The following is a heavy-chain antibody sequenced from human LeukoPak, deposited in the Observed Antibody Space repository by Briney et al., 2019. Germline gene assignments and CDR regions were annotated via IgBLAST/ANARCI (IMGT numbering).Heavy chain of an antibody. CDR1: GFTFSSYW. CDR2: IHSDGSST. Sequence: GGPLRLSCAASGFTFSSYWMHWVRQAPGKGLVWVSRIHSDGSSTSYADSVKGRFTISRDNAKNTLYLQMNSLRAEDTAVYYCARGPYDFWSGYKGTAYFDYWGQGTLVTVSS. D-gene: IGHD3-3*01. V-gene: IGHV3-74*01. CDR3: ARGPYDFWSGYKGTAYFDY. J-gene: IGHJ4*02.